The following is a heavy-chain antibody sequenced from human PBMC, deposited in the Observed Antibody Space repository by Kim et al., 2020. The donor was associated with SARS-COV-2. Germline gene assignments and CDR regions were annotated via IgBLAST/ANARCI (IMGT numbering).Heavy chain of an antibody. J-gene: IGHJ4*02. CDR3: ARHGGFQWPDYYFDY. D-gene: IGHD6-19*01. Sequence: GESLKISCKGSGYSFTSYWIGWVRQMPGKGLEWMGIIYPGDSDTRYSPSFQGQVTISADKSISTAYLQWSSLKASDTAMYYCARHGGFQWPDYYFDYWGQGTLVTVSS. CDR2: IYPGDSDT. CDR1: GYSFTSYW. V-gene: IGHV5-51*01.